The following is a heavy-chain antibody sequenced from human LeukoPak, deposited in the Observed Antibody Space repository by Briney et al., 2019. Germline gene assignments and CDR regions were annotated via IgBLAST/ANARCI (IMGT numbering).Heavy chain of an antibody. J-gene: IGHJ4*02. CDR2: INHSGST. V-gene: IGHV4-34*01. CDR1: GGSFSGYY. Sequence: PSETLSLTCAVYGGSFSGYYWSWIRQPPGKGLEWIGEINHSGSTNYNPSLKSRVTISVDTSKNQFSLRLSSVTAADTAVYFCASGSSSSNFDYWGQGTLVTVSS. D-gene: IGHD6-6*01. CDR3: ASGSSSSNFDY.